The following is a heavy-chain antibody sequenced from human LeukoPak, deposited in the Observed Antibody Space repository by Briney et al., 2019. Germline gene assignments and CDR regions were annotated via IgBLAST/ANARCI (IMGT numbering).Heavy chain of an antibody. CDR1: GGSISSYY. CDR2: IYYSGST. D-gene: IGHD4-17*01. J-gene: IGHJ4*02. CDR3: AREGGYGDYEVGYFDY. V-gene: IGHV4-59*01. Sequence: SETLSLTCTVSGGSISSYYWSWIRQPPGKGLEWIGYIYYSGSTNYNPSLKSRVTISVDTSKNQLSLKLSSVTAADTAVYYCAREGGYGDYEVGYFDYWGQGTLVTVSS.